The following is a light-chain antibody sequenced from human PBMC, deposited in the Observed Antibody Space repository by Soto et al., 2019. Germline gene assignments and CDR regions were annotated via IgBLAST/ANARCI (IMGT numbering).Light chain of an antibody. V-gene: IGKV3-15*01. J-gene: IGKJ5*01. CDR1: QSVDGY. Sequence: EVVMTQSPATLSVSLGESATLSCRASQSVDGYLAWYQQKPGQAPRLLIYGASTRATGVTARFRGGGSGTEFTLTNGSLQSEDSAVYYCQQNHKWPPITFGQGTGLEIK. CDR2: GAS. CDR3: QQNHKWPPIT.